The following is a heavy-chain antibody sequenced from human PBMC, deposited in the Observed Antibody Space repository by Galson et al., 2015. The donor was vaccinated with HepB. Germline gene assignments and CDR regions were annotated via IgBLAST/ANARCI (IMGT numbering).Heavy chain of an antibody. Sequence: SLRLSCAASGFTVSSNYMSWVRQAPGKGLEWVSVIYSGGSTYYADSVKGRFTISRDNSKNTLYLQMNSLRAEDTAVYYCASLVRGVRKSFDYWGQGTLVTVSS. CDR3: ASLVRGVRKSFDY. CDR2: IYSGGST. D-gene: IGHD3-10*01. CDR1: GFTVSSNY. V-gene: IGHV3-53*01. J-gene: IGHJ4*02.